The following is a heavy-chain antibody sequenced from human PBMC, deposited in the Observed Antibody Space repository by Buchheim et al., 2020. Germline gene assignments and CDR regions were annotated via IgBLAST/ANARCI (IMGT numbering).Heavy chain of an antibody. CDR1: GGSISSSSYS. J-gene: IGHJ4*02. CDR3: ARRDVTAVAGQEVDY. Sequence: QLQLQESGPGLVKPSETLSLTCTVSGGSISSSSYSWGWIRQPPGKGLEWIGTIYYGGSTYYNPSLKSRVTISVDTSKNQFSLKLSSVTAADTAVYYCARRDVTAVAGQEVDYWGQGT. D-gene: IGHD6-19*01. V-gene: IGHV4-39*01. CDR2: IYYGGST.